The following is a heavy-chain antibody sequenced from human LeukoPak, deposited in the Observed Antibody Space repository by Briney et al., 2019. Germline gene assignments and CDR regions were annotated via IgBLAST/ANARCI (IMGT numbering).Heavy chain of an antibody. CDR1: GFTFDDYA. CDR3: AKTSGSIAVAGMFDY. J-gene: IGHJ4*02. V-gene: IGHV3-9*01. D-gene: IGHD6-19*01. CDR2: ISWNSGSI. Sequence: SGRSLRLSCAASGFTFDDYAMPWVRQAPGKGLEWVSGISWNSGSIGYADSVKGRFTISRDNAKNSLYLQMNSLRAEDTALYYCAKTSGSIAVAGMFDYWGQGTLVTVSS.